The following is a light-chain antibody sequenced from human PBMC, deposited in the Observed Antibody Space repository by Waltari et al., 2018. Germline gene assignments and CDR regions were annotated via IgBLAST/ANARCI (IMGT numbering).Light chain of an antibody. CDR3: SSYTSSSTRV. V-gene: IGLV2-14*03. Sequence: QSALTQPASVSGSPGQSISISCTGTSSDVGGYNFVSWYQQHPGKAPQLMIYDVATRPSGVPNRFSGSKSGNTASLTISGLQAEDEADYYCSSYTSSSTRVFGTGTKVTVL. J-gene: IGLJ1*01. CDR2: DVA. CDR1: SSDVGGYNF.